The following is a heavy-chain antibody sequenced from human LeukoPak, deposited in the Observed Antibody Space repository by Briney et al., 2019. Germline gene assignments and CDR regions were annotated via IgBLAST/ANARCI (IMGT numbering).Heavy chain of an antibody. CDR1: GYTFTSYD. V-gene: IGHV1-8*01. J-gene: IGHJ4*02. CDR3: TRGSQNCASASCYNF. D-gene: IGHD2-2*02. Sequence: ASVKVSCKASGYTFTSYDINWVRQAAGQGLEWMGWMNPNSGNTGYAQKFQGRVTMTRTTSISTAYMELGSLTSEGTAVYYCTRGSQNCASASCYNFWGQGTLVTVSS. CDR2: MNPNSGNT.